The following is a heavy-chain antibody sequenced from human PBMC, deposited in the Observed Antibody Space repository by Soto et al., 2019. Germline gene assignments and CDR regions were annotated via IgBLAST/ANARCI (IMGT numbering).Heavy chain of an antibody. J-gene: IGHJ4*02. D-gene: IGHD5-12*01. CDR3: ARARFGGLAAIFADC. CDR1: GFTVSNNY. V-gene: IGHV3-66*01. CDR2: IYRGGST. Sequence: EVQLVESGGGLVQPGGSLRLSCAASGFTVSNNYMTWVRQAPGKGLEWVSVIYRGGSTYYADSVRGRFTISRDNSKNTLYLQISSLRAEDTAVYYCARARFGGLAAIFADCWGQGTLVTVSS.